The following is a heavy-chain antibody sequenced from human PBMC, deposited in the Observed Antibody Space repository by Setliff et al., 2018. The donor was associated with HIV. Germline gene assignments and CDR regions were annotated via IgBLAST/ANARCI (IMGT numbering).Heavy chain of an antibody. V-gene: IGHV3-48*01. Sequence: GGSLRLSCAASGFIFSTYSMNWVRQAPGKGLEWVSYISSSSTTIKYADSVKGRFTISRDNAKNSLYLQLNSLRAEDTAVYYCARGRGSSSSWPIDYWGQGTLVTVSS. D-gene: IGHD6-13*01. CDR1: GFIFSTYS. J-gene: IGHJ4*02. CDR2: ISSSSTTI. CDR3: ARGRGSSSSWPIDY.